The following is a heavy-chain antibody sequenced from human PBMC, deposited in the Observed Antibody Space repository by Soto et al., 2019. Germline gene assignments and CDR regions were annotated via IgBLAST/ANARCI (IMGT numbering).Heavy chain of an antibody. CDR2: ISGSGGST. J-gene: IGHJ4*02. D-gene: IGHD5-18*01. V-gene: IGHV3-23*01. Sequence: PGGSLRLSCVASVFTFSSYAMSWVRQAPGKGLEWVSGISGSGGSTYYADSVKGRSTISRDNSKNTLYLQMNSLRAEDTAVYYCAKGARGNSYGNDYWGQGTLVTVSS. CDR3: AKGARGNSYGNDY. CDR1: VFTFSSYA.